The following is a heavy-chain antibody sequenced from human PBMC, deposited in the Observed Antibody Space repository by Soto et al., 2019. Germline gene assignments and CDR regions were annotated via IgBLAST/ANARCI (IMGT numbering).Heavy chain of an antibody. J-gene: IGHJ4*02. CDR2: IYHSGSP. Sequence: ASETLSLTCAGSGYSLSRGYYLGWIRQPPGKGLEWIGSIYHSGSPYYTPSLMRRVTISVDTSKNHFSLKLSSVTAADTAVYYCARPRVAAAGHYFDYWGQGTLVTVSS. CDR1: GYSLSRGYY. V-gene: IGHV4-38-2*01. D-gene: IGHD6-13*01. CDR3: ARPRVAAAGHYFDY.